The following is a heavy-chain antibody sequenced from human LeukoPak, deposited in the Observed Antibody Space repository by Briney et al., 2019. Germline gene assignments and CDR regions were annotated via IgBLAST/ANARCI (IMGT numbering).Heavy chain of an antibody. CDR3: AKIPQQLVRSLPIN. V-gene: IGHV3-23*01. Sequence: GGSLRLSCAASGFTFSNAWMSWVRQAPGKGLEWVSAISGSGGSTYYADSVKGRFTISRDNSKNTLYLQMNSLRAEDTAVYYCAKIPQQLVRSLPINWGQGTLVTVSS. CDR1: GFTFSNAW. CDR2: ISGSGGST. J-gene: IGHJ4*02. D-gene: IGHD6-13*01.